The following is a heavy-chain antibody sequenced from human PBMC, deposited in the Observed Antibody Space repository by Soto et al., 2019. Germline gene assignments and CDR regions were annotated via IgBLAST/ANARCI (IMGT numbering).Heavy chain of an antibody. Sequence: GGSLRLSCAASGFTFSSYDMHWVRQATGKGLEWVSAIGTAGDTYYPGSVKGRFTISRENAKNSLYLQMNSLRAGDTAVYYCARSDYPYYFDYWGQGTLVTVSS. J-gene: IGHJ4*02. V-gene: IGHV3-13*01. D-gene: IGHD4-17*01. CDR3: ARSDYPYYFDY. CDR2: IGTAGDT. CDR1: GFTFSSYD.